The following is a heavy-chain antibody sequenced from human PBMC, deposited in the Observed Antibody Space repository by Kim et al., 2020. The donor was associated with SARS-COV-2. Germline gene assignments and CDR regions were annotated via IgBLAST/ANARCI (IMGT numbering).Heavy chain of an antibody. D-gene: IGHD2-15*01. V-gene: IGHV1-69*04. J-gene: IGHJ6*02. CDR2: IIPILGIA. Sequence: SVKVSCKASGGTFSSYAISWVRQAPGQGLEWMGRIIPILGIANYAQKFQGRVTITADKSTSTAYMELSSLRSEDTAVYYCAREYCSGGSCHYYYYGMDVWGQGTTVTVSS. CDR1: GGTFSSYA. CDR3: AREYCSGGSCHYYYYGMDV.